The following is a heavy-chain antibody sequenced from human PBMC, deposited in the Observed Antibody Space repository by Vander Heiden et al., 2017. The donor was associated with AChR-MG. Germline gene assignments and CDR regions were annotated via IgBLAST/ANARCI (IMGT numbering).Heavy chain of an antibody. D-gene: IGHD2-2*01. V-gene: IGHV4-34*01. CDR1: GWSFSAYY. J-gene: IGHJ5*02. CDR3: ARGNRSFRVVAVWARKFDP. Sequence: QVPLQQWGAGLLKPSETLSLTCAVHGWSFSAYYWSWIRQPPGKGLEWIGEINHSGSTNYNPALKSRVTISVDTSKNQFSLKLSSVTAADTAVYYCARGNRSFRVVAVWARKFDPWGQGTLVTVSS. CDR2: INHSGST.